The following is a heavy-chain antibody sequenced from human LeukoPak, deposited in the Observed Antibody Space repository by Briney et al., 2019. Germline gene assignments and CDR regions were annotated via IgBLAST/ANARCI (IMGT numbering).Heavy chain of an antibody. CDR3: ARVQYDYVWGSYRYIDDY. V-gene: IGHV4-31*03. D-gene: IGHD3-16*02. Sequence: SQTLSLTCTVSGGSLSSGGYYWSWLRQHPGKGLEWIGYIYYSGSTYYNPSLKSRVTISVDTSKNQFSLKLSSVTAADTAVYYCARVQYDYVWGSYRYIDDYWGQGTLVTVSS. CDR2: IYYSGST. J-gene: IGHJ4*02. CDR1: GGSLSSGGYY.